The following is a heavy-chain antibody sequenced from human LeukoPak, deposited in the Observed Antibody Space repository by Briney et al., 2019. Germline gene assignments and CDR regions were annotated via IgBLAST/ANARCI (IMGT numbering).Heavy chain of an antibody. D-gene: IGHD2-2*01. V-gene: IGHV4-38-2*02. CDR3: VVVVPAAILYYYYYMDV. Sequence: SETLSLTCTVSGYSISYGYYWGWIRQPPGKGLEWIGSIYYSGSTYYNPSLKSRVTISVDTSKNQFSLKLSSVTAADTAVYYCVVVVPAAILYYYYYMDVWGKGTTVTVSS. CDR1: GYSISYGYY. CDR2: IYYSGST. J-gene: IGHJ6*03.